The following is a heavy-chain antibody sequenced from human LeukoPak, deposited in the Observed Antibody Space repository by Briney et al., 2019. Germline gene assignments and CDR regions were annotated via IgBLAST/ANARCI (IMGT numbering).Heavy chain of an antibody. J-gene: IGHJ5*02. CDR3: ARGRGVTMVRGLKTNWFDP. Sequence: QSGRSLRLSCAASGFTLSSYAMHWVRQAPGKGLEWVAVISYDGSNKYYADSVKGRFTISRDNSKNKLNLQMNSLRAEDTAVYYCARGRGVTMVRGLKTNWFDPWGQGTLVTVSS. D-gene: IGHD3-10*01. V-gene: IGHV3-30*04. CDR2: ISYDGSNK. CDR1: GFTLSSYA.